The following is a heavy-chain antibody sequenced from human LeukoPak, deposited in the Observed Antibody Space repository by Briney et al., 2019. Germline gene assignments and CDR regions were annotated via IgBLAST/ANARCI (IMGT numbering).Heavy chain of an antibody. D-gene: IGHD3-10*01. CDR3: ARDSPYYYGSGSATYYMDV. CDR2: IYYSGST. Sequence: PSETLSLTCTVSGGSIISYYWSWIRQPPGKGLEWIGYIYYSGSTNYDPSLKSRVTISVDTSKNQFSLKLSSVTAADTAVYYCARDSPYYYGSGSATYYMDVWGKGTTVAISS. J-gene: IGHJ6*03. CDR1: GGSIISYY. V-gene: IGHV4-59*01.